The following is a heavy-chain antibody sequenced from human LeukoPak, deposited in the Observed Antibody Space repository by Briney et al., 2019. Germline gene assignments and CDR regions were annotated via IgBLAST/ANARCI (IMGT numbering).Heavy chain of an antibody. Sequence: HGESLKISCKGSGYSFTSYWISWVRQMPGKGLEWMERIDPSDSYTNYSPSFQGHVTISADKSISTAYLQWSSLKASDTAMYYCARQTYSSGWYEDYWGQGTLVTVSS. V-gene: IGHV5-10-1*01. D-gene: IGHD6-19*01. CDR2: IDPSDSYT. J-gene: IGHJ4*02. CDR1: GYSFTSYW. CDR3: ARQTYSSGWYEDY.